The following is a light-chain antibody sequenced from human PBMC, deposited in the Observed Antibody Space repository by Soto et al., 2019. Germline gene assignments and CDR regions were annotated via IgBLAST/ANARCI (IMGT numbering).Light chain of an antibody. CDR3: SSYAGSNGVV. CDR1: SSDVGGYNY. CDR2: DVS. V-gene: IGLV2-8*01. J-gene: IGLJ2*01. Sequence: QSVLTQPPSASGSPGQSVTISCTGTSSDVGGYNYVSWYQQHPGKAPKLMIYDVSKRPSGVPDRFSGSKSGNTASLTVSGLQAEHEADYYCSSYAGSNGVVFGGGTKLTVL.